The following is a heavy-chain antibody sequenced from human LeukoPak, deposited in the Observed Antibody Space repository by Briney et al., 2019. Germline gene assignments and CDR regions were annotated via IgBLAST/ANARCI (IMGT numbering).Heavy chain of an antibody. D-gene: IGHD6-6*01. Sequence: ASVKVSCKASGFTFTSSAMQWVRQARGQRLEWIGWIVVGSGNTNYAQKFQERVTITRDMSTSTAYMELSSLRSEDTAVYYCARPIASRPGAFDIWGPGTMVTVSS. V-gene: IGHV1-58*02. J-gene: IGHJ3*02. CDR1: GFTFTSSA. CDR3: ARPIASRPGAFDI. CDR2: IVVGSGNT.